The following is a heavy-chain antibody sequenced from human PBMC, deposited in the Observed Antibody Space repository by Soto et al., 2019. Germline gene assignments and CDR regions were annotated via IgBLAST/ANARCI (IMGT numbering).Heavy chain of an antibody. Sequence: EVQLLESGGGLVQPGGSLRLSCAASGFTFSSYAMSWVRQAPGKGLEWVSAISGSGGSTYYADSVKGRFTISRDNSKNTLYLQMNRLRAEDTAVYYCAKCDYPISTSCYGMDVWGQGTTVTVSS. J-gene: IGHJ6*02. V-gene: IGHV3-23*01. CDR1: GFTFSSYA. D-gene: IGHD2-2*01. CDR2: ISGSGGST. CDR3: AKCDYPISTSCYGMDV.